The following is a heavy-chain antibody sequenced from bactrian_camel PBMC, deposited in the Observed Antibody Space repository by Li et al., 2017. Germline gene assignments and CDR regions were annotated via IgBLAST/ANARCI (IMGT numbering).Heavy chain of an antibody. V-gene: IGHV3S54*01. CDR3: AASVNARYCSGPYLVRAQEAGTAY. CDR2: IYTGSGNT. J-gene: IGHJ4*01. CDR1: GQMSSDYC. D-gene: IGHD2*01. Sequence: VQLVESGGGSVQAGGSLRLSCAASGQMSSDYCMAWFRRTSTKEREGVARIYTGSGNTYYADSVKGRFTISQDNAKNTVYLQMNNLNSEDTAMYYCAASVNARYCSGPYLVRAQEAGTAYRGQGTQVTVSS.